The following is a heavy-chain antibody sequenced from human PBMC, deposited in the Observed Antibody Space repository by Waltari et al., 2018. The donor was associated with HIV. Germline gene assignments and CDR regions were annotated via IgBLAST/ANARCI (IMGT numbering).Heavy chain of an antibody. CDR1: GFPFSSYG. D-gene: IGHD2-21*02. CDR2: IRYDGSNK. V-gene: IGHV3-30*02. CDR3: ANTGGDPDAFDI. Sequence: QVQLVESGGGVVQPGGSLRLSCAASGFPFSSYGLHWVRQATGKGLEWVAFIRYDGSNKYYADSVKGRFTISRDNSKNTLYLQMNSLRAEDTAVYYCANTGGDPDAFDIWGQGTMVTVSS. J-gene: IGHJ3*02.